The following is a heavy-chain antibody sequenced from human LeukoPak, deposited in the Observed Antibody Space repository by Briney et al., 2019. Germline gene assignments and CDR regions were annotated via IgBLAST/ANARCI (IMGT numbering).Heavy chain of an antibody. D-gene: IGHD5-18*01. V-gene: IGHV1-18*01. CDR1: GYTFTNYG. J-gene: IGHJ6*02. CDR2: ISTYNGNT. Sequence: ASVNVSCKTSGYTFTNYGISWVRQAPGQGLEWMGWISTYNGNTNYAQKLQGRVTMTTDTSTRTAYMELRSLRSDDTAVYYCATYSYAYGMDVWGQGTTVTVSS. CDR3: ATYSYAYGMDV.